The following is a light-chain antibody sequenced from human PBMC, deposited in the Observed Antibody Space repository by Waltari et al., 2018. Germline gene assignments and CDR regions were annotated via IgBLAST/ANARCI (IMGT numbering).Light chain of an antibody. CDR2: SAT. Sequence: DIQMTQSPSSLSASVGDRVTITCRASQSISIWLNWYQQKPGKAPKLLIYSATRLQSGVPSRFSGSGSGTEFTLSISSLQSEDYAVYYCQQYENSFWTFGQGTKVEIK. CDR1: QSISIW. CDR3: QQYENSFWT. V-gene: IGKV1-39*01. J-gene: IGKJ1*01.